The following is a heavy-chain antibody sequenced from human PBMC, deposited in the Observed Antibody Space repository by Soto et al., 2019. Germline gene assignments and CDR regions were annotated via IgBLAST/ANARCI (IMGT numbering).Heavy chain of an antibody. D-gene: IGHD3-10*01. CDR1: GYTFTSYY. J-gene: IGHJ4*02. V-gene: IGHV1-46*01. CDR2: INPSGGST. Sequence: ASVKVSCKASGYTFTSYYMHWVRQAPGQGLEWMGIINPSGGSTSYAQKFQGRVTMTRDTSTSTVYMELSSLRSEDTAVYYCAXGGFGSTIGFSEDYFDYWGQGTLVTVSS. CDR3: AXGGFGSTIGFSEDYFDY.